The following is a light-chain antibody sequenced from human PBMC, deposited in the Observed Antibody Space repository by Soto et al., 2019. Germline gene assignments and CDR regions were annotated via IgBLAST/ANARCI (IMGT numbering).Light chain of an antibody. CDR1: QSVSSN. Sequence: EIVMTQSPATLSVSPGERVTLSCRASQSVSSNLAWYQQKPGQAPRLLIYGAFTRATGIPARFSGSGSGTEFTLTISSLQSEDFAVYYCQQYKNWPPLTFSGGTKVEIK. CDR3: QQYKNWPPLT. J-gene: IGKJ4*01. V-gene: IGKV3-15*01. CDR2: GAF.